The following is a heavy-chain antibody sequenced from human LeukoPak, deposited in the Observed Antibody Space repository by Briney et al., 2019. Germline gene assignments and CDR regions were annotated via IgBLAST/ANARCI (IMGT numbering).Heavy chain of an antibody. CDR1: GGTFSIYA. CDR3: ASFPLSKTRVDTAMENYYYGMDV. J-gene: IGHJ6*02. D-gene: IGHD5-18*01. CDR2: IIPIFGTA. Sequence: SVNVSCKASGGTFSIYAISWVRQAPGQGLEWMGGIIPIFGTANYAQKFQGRVTITADESTSTAYMELRSLRSDDTAVYYCASFPLSKTRVDTAMENYYYGMDVWGQGTTVTVSS. V-gene: IGHV1-69*01.